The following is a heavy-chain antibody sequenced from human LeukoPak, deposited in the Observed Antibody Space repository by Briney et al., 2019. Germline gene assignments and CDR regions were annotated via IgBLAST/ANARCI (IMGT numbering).Heavy chain of an antibody. Sequence: GGSLRLSCAASGFTFSRYSMNWVRQAPGKGLEWVSSISSSSNYIYYADSVKGRFTISRDNAKNSLYLQMNSLRAEDTAVYYCAREPGDSSGWSEWGQGTLVTVSS. CDR2: ISSSSNYI. J-gene: IGHJ4*02. V-gene: IGHV3-21*01. CDR1: GFTFSRYS. D-gene: IGHD6-19*01. CDR3: AREPGDSSGWSE.